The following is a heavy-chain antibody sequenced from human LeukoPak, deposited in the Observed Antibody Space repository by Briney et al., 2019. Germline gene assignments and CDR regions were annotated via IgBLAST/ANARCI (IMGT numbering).Heavy chain of an antibody. D-gene: IGHD3-3*01. Sequence: SETLSLTGAVYGGSFSGYYWSWIRQPPGKGLEWIGEINHSGSTNYNPSLKSRVTISVDTSKNQFSLKLSSVTAADTAVYYCARGFNSLRFLEWNWIDPWGQGTLVTVSS. V-gene: IGHV4-34*01. CDR3: ARGFNSLRFLEWNWIDP. CDR2: INHSGST. J-gene: IGHJ5*02. CDR1: GGSFSGYY.